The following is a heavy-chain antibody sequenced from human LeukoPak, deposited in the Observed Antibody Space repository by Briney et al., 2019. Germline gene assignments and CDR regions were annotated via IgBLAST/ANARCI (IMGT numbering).Heavy chain of an antibody. V-gene: IGHV3-66*02. CDR2: IYSGGDT. Sequence: GGSLRLSCAASGFSVSGYYLSWVRQAPGKGLEWVSVIYSGGDTSYVDSVKGRFTISRDNSKNTVHLQMNSLRPEDTAVYYCARGFFNFDYWGQGILVTASS. CDR3: ARGFFNFDY. CDR1: GFSVSGYY. J-gene: IGHJ4*02. D-gene: IGHD3-3*01.